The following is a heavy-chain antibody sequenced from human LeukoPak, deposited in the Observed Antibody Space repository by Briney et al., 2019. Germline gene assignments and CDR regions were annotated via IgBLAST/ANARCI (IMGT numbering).Heavy chain of an antibody. CDR1: GFTFSSYA. Sequence: PGGSLRLSCAASGFTFSSYAMSWVRQAPGKGLEWVSAISGSGGSTYYADSVKGRFTISRDNAKNSLYLQMNSLRAEDTAVYYCARDLRAAGLPPEEDYWGQGTLVTVSS. CDR3: ARDLRAAGLPPEEDY. V-gene: IGHV3-23*01. CDR2: ISGSGGST. D-gene: IGHD6-13*01. J-gene: IGHJ4*02.